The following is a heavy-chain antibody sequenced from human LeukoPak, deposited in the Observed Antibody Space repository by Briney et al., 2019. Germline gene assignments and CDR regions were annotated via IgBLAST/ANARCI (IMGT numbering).Heavy chain of an antibody. CDR1: GFTFSSYW. Sequence: GGSLRLSCADSGFTFSSYWMSWVRQAPGKGLEWVANIKQDGSEKYYVDSVKGRFTISRDNAKNSLYLQMNSLRAEGTAVYYCAHHYYYDSSGTLDYWGQGTLVTVSS. CDR2: IKQDGSEK. CDR3: AHHYYYDSSGTLDY. V-gene: IGHV3-7*03. D-gene: IGHD3-22*01. J-gene: IGHJ4*02.